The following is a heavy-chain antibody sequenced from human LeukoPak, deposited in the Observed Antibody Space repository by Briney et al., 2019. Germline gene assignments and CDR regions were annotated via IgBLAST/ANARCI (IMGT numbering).Heavy chain of an antibody. V-gene: IGHV3-23*01. J-gene: IGHJ4*02. CDR2: ISGSGGST. CDR1: GFTFSSYA. D-gene: IGHD3-16*02. Sequence: GGSLRLSWAASGFTFSSYAMSWVRQAPGEGLEWVSAISGSGGSTCYADSVKGRFTISRDNSKNTLYLQMNSLRAEDTAVYYCAKALVRGPYYFDYWGQGTLVTVSS. CDR3: AKALVRGPYYFDY.